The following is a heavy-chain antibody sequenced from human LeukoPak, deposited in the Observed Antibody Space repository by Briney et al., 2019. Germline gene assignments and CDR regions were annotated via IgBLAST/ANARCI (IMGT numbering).Heavy chain of an antibody. CDR2: IYTSGST. V-gene: IGHV4-4*07. J-gene: IGHJ6*03. D-gene: IGHD6-6*01. CDR1: GGSISSYY. CDR3: ARESVAAPNYYYYMDV. Sequence: SETLSLTCTVSGGSISSYYWSWIRQPAGKGLEWIGRIYTSGSTNYNPSLKSRVTMSVDTSKNQFSLKLSSVTAADTAVYYCARESVAAPNYYYYMDVWGKGTTVTVSS.